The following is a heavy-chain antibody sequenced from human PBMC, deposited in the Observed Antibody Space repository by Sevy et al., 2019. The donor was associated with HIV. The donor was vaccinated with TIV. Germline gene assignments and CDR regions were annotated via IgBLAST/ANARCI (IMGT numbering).Heavy chain of an antibody. CDR3: ARASYDSIGYSYWGVRDY. CDR2: IKQDGSEK. Sequence: GGSLRLSCAASGFTFSSYYMSWVRQAPGKGLEWVANIKQDGSEKYYVDSVKGRLTISRGNAKNSLFLQRNSLRADDTAVFYCARASYDSIGYSYWGVRDYWGQGTLVTVSS. D-gene: IGHD3-22*01. J-gene: IGHJ4*02. V-gene: IGHV3-7*01. CDR1: GFTFSSYY.